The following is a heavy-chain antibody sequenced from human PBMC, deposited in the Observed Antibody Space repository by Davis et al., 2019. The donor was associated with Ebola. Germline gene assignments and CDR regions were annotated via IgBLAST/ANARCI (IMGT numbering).Heavy chain of an antibody. CDR3: ARAITMIVAGWFDP. Sequence: ASVKVSCKASGYTFTSYGISWVRQAPGQGLERMGWISAYNGNTNYAQKLQGRVTMTTDTSTSTAYMELRSLRSDDTAVYYCARAITMIVAGWFDPWGQGTLVTVSS. D-gene: IGHD3-22*01. CDR2: ISAYNGNT. V-gene: IGHV1-18*01. CDR1: GYTFTSYG. J-gene: IGHJ5*02.